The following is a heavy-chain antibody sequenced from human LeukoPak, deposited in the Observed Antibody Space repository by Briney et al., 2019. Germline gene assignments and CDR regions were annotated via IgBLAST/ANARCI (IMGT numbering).Heavy chain of an antibody. D-gene: IGHD3-22*01. Sequence: GGSLRLSCAASGFTFSSYWMNWVRQTPGKGLEWVASIKEDGSERQYVDSVKGRFSISRDNTKGSLFLQLNSLRAEDTAVYYCAKASSNDYYDSSGAFDPWGQGTLVTVSS. CDR2: IKEDGSER. J-gene: IGHJ5*02. CDR3: AKASSNDYYDSSGAFDP. V-gene: IGHV3-7*03. CDR1: GFTFSSYW.